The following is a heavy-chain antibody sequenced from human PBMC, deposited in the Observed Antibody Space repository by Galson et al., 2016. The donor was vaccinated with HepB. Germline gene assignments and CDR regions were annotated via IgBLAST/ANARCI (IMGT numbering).Heavy chain of an antibody. J-gene: IGHJ5*02. Sequence: SLRLSCAASGFTFSSFAMNWVRQAPGKGLEWVSGISGSGGGSYYADSVKGRFTISRDNSKNTVYLQMNSLRAEDTAVYHCAKDLDVRFENLLFAKFDLWGQGTRVTVSS. CDR3: AKDLDVRFENLLFAKFDL. D-gene: IGHD3-10*01. V-gene: IGHV3-23*01. CDR2: ISGSGGGS. CDR1: GFTFSSFA.